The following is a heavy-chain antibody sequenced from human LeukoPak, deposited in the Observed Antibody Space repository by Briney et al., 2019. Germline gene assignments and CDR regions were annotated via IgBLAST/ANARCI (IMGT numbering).Heavy chain of an antibody. V-gene: IGHV3-21*01. CDR1: GFTFSSYS. CDR2: ISSSSSYI. D-gene: IGHD3-9*01. CDR3: ASDILTGFDAFDI. J-gene: IGHJ3*02. Sequence: AGGSLRLSCAASGFTFSSYSMNWVRQAPGRGLGWVSSISSSSSYIYYADSVKGRFTISRDNAKNSLYLQMNSLRAEDTAVYYCASDILTGFDAFDIWGQGTMVTVSS.